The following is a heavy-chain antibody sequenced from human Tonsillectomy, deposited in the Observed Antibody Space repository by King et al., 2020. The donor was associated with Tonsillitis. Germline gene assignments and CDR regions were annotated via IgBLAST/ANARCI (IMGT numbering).Heavy chain of an antibody. CDR1: GGSISSGDYY. Sequence: VQLQESGPGLVKPSQTLSLTCTVSGGSISSGDYYWSWIRQPPGKGLEWIGYIYYSGSTYYNPSLKRRVTISVDTSKNQFSLKLSSVTAADTAVYYCGRDGGACGGDCSDAFDIWGQGTMVTVSS. CDR2: IYYSGST. D-gene: IGHD2-21*02. J-gene: IGHJ3*02. CDR3: GRDGGACGGDCSDAFDI. V-gene: IGHV4-30-4*01.